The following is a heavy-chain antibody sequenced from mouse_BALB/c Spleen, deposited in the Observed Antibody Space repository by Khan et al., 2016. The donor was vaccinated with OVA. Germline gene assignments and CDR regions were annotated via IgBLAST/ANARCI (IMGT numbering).Heavy chain of an antibody. D-gene: IGHD1-1*01. CDR1: GYTFINYW. V-gene: IGHV1-7*01. Sequence: VQLQESGAELAKPGASVKMSCKASGYTFINYWLLWIKQRPGQGLEWIGYINPSTGYTEYNQNFKDKATLTADISSSTAYMQLSSLTSEDSAVYYCARRGLRWDFDYWGQGTTLTVSS. CDR2: INPSTGYT. J-gene: IGHJ2*01. CDR3: ARRGLRWDFDY.